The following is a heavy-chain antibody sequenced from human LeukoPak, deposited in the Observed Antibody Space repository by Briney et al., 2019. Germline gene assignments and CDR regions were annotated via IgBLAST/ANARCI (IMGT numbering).Heavy chain of an antibody. CDR1: GYSFGSYD. D-gene: IGHD3-10*01. CDR3: ATGSHGGVDY. J-gene: IGHJ4*02. CDR2: IFPVSGPT. Sequence: GASVKVSCKSSGYSFGSYDINWVRQAPGQGLEWMGSIFPVSGPTTHAQKFQGRVTITADESTSTVHMEMRSLRSDDTAVFFCATGSHGGVDYWGQGTLVTVSS. V-gene: IGHV1-69*13.